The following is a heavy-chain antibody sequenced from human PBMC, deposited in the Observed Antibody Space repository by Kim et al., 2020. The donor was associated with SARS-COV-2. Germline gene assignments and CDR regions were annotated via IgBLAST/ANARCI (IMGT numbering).Heavy chain of an antibody. CDR3: AKGAGDGSNHFDF. J-gene: IGHJ4*02. CDR2: VYYSGFT. D-gene: IGHD1-26*01. CDR1: GGSISGYY. Sequence: SETLSLTCTVSGGSISGYYWSWIRQTPDKGLEWIGYVYYSGFTNYNPSLKSRVTISVDTAKSQFYLELSSVTAADTAVYYCAKGAGDGSNHFDFWGQGTLVTVSS. V-gene: IGHV4-59*13.